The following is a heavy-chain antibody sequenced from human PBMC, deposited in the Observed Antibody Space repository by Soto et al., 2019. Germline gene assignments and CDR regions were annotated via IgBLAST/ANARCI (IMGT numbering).Heavy chain of an antibody. CDR2: ISGSGGSP. CDR3: AKARCSTTNCYVPDY. J-gene: IGHJ4*02. Sequence: EVQLLESGGGLVQPGGSLRLSCLASGFTFSTYTMSWVRQAPGKGLEWVSVISGSGGSPSYADSVQGRFSISRDNPKNTLYLLMNCLRGEDTAMYYCAKARCSTTNCYVPDYWGQGTLVTVSS. CDR1: GFTFSTYT. V-gene: IGHV3-23*01. D-gene: IGHD2-2*01.